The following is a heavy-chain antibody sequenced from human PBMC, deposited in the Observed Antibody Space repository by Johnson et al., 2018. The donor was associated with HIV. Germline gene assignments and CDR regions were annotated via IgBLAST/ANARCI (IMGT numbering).Heavy chain of an antibody. D-gene: IGHD6-19*01. J-gene: IGHJ3*02. V-gene: IGHV3-20*03. CDR2: FYWSGGNP. CDR3: ARGGPYSSGWSGAGAFDI. CDR1: GFSFDDFA. Sequence: EVQPIESGGSVVRPGGSLRLSSVSSGFSFDDFAVSWVRQVPGRGLAWVSGFYWSGGNPGYADPVTGRFTISRDNAKNSLYLQMNSLRVEDTALYYCARGGPYSSGWSGAGAFDIWGQGTMVTVSS.